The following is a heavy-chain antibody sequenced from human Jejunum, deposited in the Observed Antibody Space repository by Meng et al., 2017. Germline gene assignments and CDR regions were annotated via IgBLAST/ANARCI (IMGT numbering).Heavy chain of an antibody. D-gene: IGHD6-19*01. CDR1: GDSVRGDNW. Sequence: QVHLRDWGPGLLDASATLSLNGASSGDSVRGDNWWSRILQPPRKGPEWIGDIFRTGTSNYSPSLRRRVAIYMDKSKNQFSLSLNSVTAADTAVYYCARKGGTYSTGHFPHFDYWGQGTLVTVSS. V-gene: IGHV4-4*02. CDR3: ARKGGTYSTGHFPHFDY. CDR2: IFRTGTS. J-gene: IGHJ4*02.